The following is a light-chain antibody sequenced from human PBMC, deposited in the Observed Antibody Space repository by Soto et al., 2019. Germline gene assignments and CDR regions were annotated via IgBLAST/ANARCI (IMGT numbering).Light chain of an antibody. CDR2: AAS. J-gene: IGKJ1*01. Sequence: DIQMTQSPSSLSASVGDRVTITCRASQSISSYLNWYQQKPGKAPKLLIYAASSLKSGVPSRFSGSGSGTDFTLTISSLQPEDFATYYCQLRWTVGPGTKVDIK. CDR3: QLRWT. V-gene: IGKV1-39*01. CDR1: QSISSY.